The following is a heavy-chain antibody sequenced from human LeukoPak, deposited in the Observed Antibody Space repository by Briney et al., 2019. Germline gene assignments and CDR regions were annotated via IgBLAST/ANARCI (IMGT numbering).Heavy chain of an antibody. D-gene: IGHD2-2*01. CDR2: VQHIGGET. Sequence: GGSLILSCAGSGFTFSNSWMGWVRQAPGKGLEWVANVQHIGGETYYVDSVKGRFTISRDNSKNTLYLQMNSLRAEDTSVYYCAEDQQLQPFHYWGQGTLVTVSS. CDR3: AEDQQLQPFHY. J-gene: IGHJ4*02. CDR1: GFTFSNSW. V-gene: IGHV3-7*01.